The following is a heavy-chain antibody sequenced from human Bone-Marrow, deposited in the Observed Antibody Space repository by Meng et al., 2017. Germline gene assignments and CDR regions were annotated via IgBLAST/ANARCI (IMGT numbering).Heavy chain of an antibody. V-gene: IGHV3-11*01. J-gene: IGHJ4*02. D-gene: IGHD1-26*01. CDR3: ARDSSGAYDY. CDR1: GFPFRANY. CDR2: ISGSGNTI. Sequence: LWVSGGGWVRPGGSLRVSCSASGFPFRANYMSWIRQAPGKGLEWVSYISGSGNTIYYADSVKGRFTISRDNADNSLFLQMTSLRAEDTAVYYCARDSSGAYDYWGQGTLVTVSS.